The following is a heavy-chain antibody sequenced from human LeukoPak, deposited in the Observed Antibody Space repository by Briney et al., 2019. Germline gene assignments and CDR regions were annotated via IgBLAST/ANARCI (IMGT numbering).Heavy chain of an antibody. CDR3: ARDPGYYDSSGYYRGPFDY. CDR2: ISSSSYI. V-gene: IGHV3-21*01. J-gene: IGHJ4*02. D-gene: IGHD3-22*01. Sequence: PGGSLRLSCAASGFTFSSYAMNWVRQAPGKGLEWVSSISSSSYIYYADSVKGRFTISRDNAKNSLYLQMNSLRAEDTAVYYCARDPGYYDSSGYYRGPFDYWGQGTLVTVSS. CDR1: GFTFSSYA.